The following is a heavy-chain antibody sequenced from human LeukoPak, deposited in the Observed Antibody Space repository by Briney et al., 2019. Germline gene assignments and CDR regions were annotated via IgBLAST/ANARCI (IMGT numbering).Heavy chain of an antibody. Sequence: PSETLSLTCTVSGGSISSSSYYWGWIRQPPGKGLEWIGSIYYSGSTYYNPSLKSRVTISVDTSKNQFSLKLSSVTAADTAVYYCARVQTIFGVVITDWFDPWGQGTLVTVSS. CDR2: IYYSGST. CDR3: ARVQTIFGVVITDWFDP. V-gene: IGHV4-39*01. J-gene: IGHJ5*02. D-gene: IGHD3-3*01. CDR1: GGSISSSSYY.